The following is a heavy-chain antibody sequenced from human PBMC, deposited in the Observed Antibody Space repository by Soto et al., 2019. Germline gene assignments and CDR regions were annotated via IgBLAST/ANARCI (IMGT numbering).Heavy chain of an antibody. CDR1: GYTFTNNV. CDR2: VNAGNDNT. CDR3: AREVPYGYSRFDY. Sequence: QVHLVQSGAEVKKPGASVKVSCKTSGYTFTNNVIHWVRQAPGQRLEWMGWVNAGNDNTKWSREFQGRMTLTIDTSATTAYMELSSLTSEDTAIYFCAREVPYGYSRFDYWGQGTLVTVSS. V-gene: IGHV1-3*01. D-gene: IGHD5-18*01. J-gene: IGHJ4*02.